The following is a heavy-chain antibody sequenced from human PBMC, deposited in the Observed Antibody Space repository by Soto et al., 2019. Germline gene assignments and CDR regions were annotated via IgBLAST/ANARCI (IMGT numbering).Heavy chain of an antibody. J-gene: IGHJ4*02. CDR2: IVPIFGTA. V-gene: IGHV1-69*06. D-gene: IGHD4-17*01. CDR3: ARGNGDYVGARYYFDY. CDR1: GGTFSSYA. Sequence: SVKVSCKASGGTFSSYAISWVRQAPGQGLEWMGGIVPIFGTANYAQKFQGRVTITADKSTSTAYMELSSLRSEDTAVYYCARGNGDYVGARYYFDYWGQGTLVTVSS.